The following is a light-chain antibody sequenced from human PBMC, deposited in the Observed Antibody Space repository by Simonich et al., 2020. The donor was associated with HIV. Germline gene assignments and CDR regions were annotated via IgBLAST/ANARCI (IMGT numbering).Light chain of an antibody. J-gene: IGLJ2*01. CDR2: DVR. V-gene: IGLV2-14*02. CDR3: SSYTSSSTLV. CDR1: SSDVGSYNL. Sequence: QSALTQPASVSGSPGQSITISCTGTSSDVGSYNLVSWYQQHPGKAPKLMIYDVRNRPSGFSIRFSGSKSGNTASLTISGLQAEDEADYYCSSYTSSSTLVFGGGTKLTVL.